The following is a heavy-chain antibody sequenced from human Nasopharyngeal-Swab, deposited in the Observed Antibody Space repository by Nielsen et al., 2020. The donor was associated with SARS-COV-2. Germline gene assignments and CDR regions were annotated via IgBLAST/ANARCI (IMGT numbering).Heavy chain of an antibody. D-gene: IGHD5-18*01. V-gene: IGHV3-7*03. CDR2: IKQDGSEK. J-gene: IGHJ4*02. Sequence: LKISCAASGFTFSSYWMSWVRQAPGKGLEWVANIKQDGSEKYYVDSVKGRFTISRDNAKNSLYLQMNSLRAEDTAVYYCARDSRGYSYGYIYFDYWGQGILVTVSS. CDR1: GFTFSSYW. CDR3: ARDSRGYSYGYIYFDY.